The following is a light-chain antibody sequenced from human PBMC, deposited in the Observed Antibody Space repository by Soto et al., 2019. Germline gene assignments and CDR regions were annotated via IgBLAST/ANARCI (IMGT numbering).Light chain of an antibody. V-gene: IGKV1-39*01. CDR2: AAS. CDR3: QQGHSMPFT. CDR1: QSITNS. Sequence: DIQITQSPSSLSASVGDRVTITCRASQSITNSLNWYQHKPGKAPTLVVYAASSLQSGVPSRFSGSGSGTDFTRTISSLQPEDFATYFCQQGHSMPFTFGPGTKVDIK. J-gene: IGKJ3*01.